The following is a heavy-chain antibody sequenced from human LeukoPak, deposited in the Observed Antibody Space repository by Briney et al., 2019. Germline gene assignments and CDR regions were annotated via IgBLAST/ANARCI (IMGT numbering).Heavy chain of an antibody. CDR3: AREGSVVVVAAIYYMDV. V-gene: IGHV1-2*02. CDR2: INPNSGGT. D-gene: IGHD2-15*01. Sequence: GASVKVSCKASGYTFTGYYMHWVRQAPGQGLEWMGWINPNSGGTNYAQKFQGRVTMTRDTSISTAYMELSRLRSDDTAVYYCAREGSVVVVAAIYYMDVWGKGTTVTVSS. CDR1: GYTFTGYY. J-gene: IGHJ6*03.